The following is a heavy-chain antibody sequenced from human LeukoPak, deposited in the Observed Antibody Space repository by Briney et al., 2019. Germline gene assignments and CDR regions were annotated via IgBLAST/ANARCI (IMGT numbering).Heavy chain of an antibody. CDR3: ARDPIYDSWSGSPDY. CDR2: ISSASSSI. Sequence: GGSLRLSCAASGFTFSSYNMNWVRQAPGKGLEWVSYISSASSSIYYADSVKGRFTISRDNAKNSLYLQMNSLRAEDTAVYHCARDPIYDSWSGSPDYWGQGTLVTVSS. D-gene: IGHD3-3*01. V-gene: IGHV3-48*01. CDR1: GFTFSSYN. J-gene: IGHJ4*02.